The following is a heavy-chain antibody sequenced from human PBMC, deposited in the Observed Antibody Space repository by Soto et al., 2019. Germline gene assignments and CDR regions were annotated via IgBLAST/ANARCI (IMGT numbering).Heavy chain of an antibody. J-gene: IGHJ3*02. V-gene: IGHV4-59*08. Sequence: QVQLQESGPGLVKPSETLSLTCTVSGGSISSYYWSWIRQPPGKGLEWTGYIYYSGSTNYNPSLKSRVTISVDTSKNQFSLKLSSVTAADTAVYYCARQSCSSTSCRHDAFDIWGQGTMVTVSS. CDR1: GGSISSYY. CDR3: ARQSCSSTSCRHDAFDI. D-gene: IGHD2-2*01. CDR2: IYYSGST.